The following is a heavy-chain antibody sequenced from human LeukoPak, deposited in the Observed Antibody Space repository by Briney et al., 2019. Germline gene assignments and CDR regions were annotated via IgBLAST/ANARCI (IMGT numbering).Heavy chain of an antibody. CDR1: GGSISSYY. J-gene: IGHJ5*02. CDR2: IYTSGST. V-gene: IGHV4-4*07. CDR3: ARVIPDLTGYYNWFDP. Sequence: SETLSLTCTVSGGSISSYYWGWIRQPAGKGLEWIGRIYTSGSTNYNPSLKSRVTMSVDTSKNQFSLKLSSVTAADTAVYYCARVIPDLTGYYNWFDPWGQGTLVTVSS. D-gene: IGHD3-9*01.